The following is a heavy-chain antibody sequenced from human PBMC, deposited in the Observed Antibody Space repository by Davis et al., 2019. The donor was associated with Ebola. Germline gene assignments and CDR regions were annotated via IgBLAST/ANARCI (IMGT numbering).Heavy chain of an antibody. Sequence: GESLKISCAASGFTFSNAWMSWVRQAPGKGLEWVSVIYSGGSTYYADSVKGRFTISRDNSKNTLYLQMNSLRAEDTAVYYCARSYGDYAMDVWGQGTTVTVSS. V-gene: IGHV3-53*01. J-gene: IGHJ6*02. CDR2: IYSGGST. CDR1: GFTFSNAW. CDR3: ARSYGDYAMDV. D-gene: IGHD4-17*01.